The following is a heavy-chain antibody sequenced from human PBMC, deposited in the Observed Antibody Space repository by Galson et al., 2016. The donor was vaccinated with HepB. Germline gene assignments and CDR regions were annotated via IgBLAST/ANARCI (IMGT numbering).Heavy chain of an antibody. CDR3: ARGFGDPGRDYIDY. J-gene: IGHJ4*02. V-gene: IGHV3-30-3*01. Sequence: SLRLSCAASGFTFSHYAMHWVRQAPGKGLECVAVILYDGTNKYYADSVKGRFTISRDNSDNTLYLQMNSLRPEDTAVYYCARGFGDPGRDYIDYWGQGTLVTVSS. D-gene: IGHD3-10*01. CDR1: GFTFSHYA. CDR2: ILYDGTNK.